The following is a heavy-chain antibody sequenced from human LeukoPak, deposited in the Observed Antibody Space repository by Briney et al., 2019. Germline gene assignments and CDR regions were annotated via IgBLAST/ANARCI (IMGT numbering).Heavy chain of an antibody. CDR1: SGSFSGYY. D-gene: IGHD3-22*01. Sequence: SETLSLTCAVYSGSFSGYYWSWIRQPPGKGLEWIGEINHSGSTNYNPSLKSRVTISVDTSKNQFSLKLSSVTAADTAVYYCASVGSPWYYDSSGYSYFDYWGQGTLVTVSS. CDR2: INHSGST. J-gene: IGHJ4*02. V-gene: IGHV4-34*01. CDR3: ASVGSPWYYDSSGYSYFDY.